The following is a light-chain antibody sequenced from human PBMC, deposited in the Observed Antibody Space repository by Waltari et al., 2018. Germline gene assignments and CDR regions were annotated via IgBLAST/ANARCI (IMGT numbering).Light chain of an antibody. Sequence: QSALTQPPSASGSPVQSVTISCTGTSSDIGKDKYVSWYQQHPAQAPKLMIYDVNKRPSGVPDRFSGSKSGNPASLTDAGLQAEDEADYFCCSYSGDNTFLFGGGTKLTVL. V-gene: IGLV2-8*01. CDR3: CSYSGDNTFL. J-gene: IGLJ2*01. CDR1: SSDIGKDKY. CDR2: DVN.